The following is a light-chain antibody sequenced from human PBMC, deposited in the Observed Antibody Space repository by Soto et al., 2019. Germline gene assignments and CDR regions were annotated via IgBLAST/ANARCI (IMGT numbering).Light chain of an antibody. CDR1: SSDVGGYNF. CDR3: TSYTSSITYV. J-gene: IGLJ1*01. V-gene: IGLV2-14*03. CDR2: DVT. Sequence: QSALTQPASVSGSPGQSITISCTGTSSDVGGYNFVSWYQHHPGKAPKLIIYDVTNRPSGISNRFSGSKSGNTASLTISGLQAEDEAYYYRTSYTSSITYVFGTGTKVTVL.